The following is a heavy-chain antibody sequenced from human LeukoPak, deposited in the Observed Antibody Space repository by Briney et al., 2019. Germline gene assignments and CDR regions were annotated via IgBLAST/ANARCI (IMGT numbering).Heavy chain of an antibody. CDR2: IYYSGST. Sequence: SETLSLTCTVSGGSISSGDYYWSWIRQPPGKGLEWIGYIYYSGSTYYNPSLKSRVTISVDTPKNQFSLKLSSVTAADTAVYYCARDIVVVPAASRDYYYYYGMDVWGQGTTVTVSS. CDR1: GGSISSGDYY. V-gene: IGHV4-30-4*01. J-gene: IGHJ6*02. D-gene: IGHD2-2*01. CDR3: ARDIVVVPAASRDYYYYYGMDV.